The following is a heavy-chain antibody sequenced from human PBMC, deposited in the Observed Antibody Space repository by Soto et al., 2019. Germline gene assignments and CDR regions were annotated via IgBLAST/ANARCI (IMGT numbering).Heavy chain of an antibody. V-gene: IGHV4-39*01. CDR2: IYYSGST. CDR3: ARSGITGTTGWYFDL. Sequence: KTSETLSLTCTVSGGSISSSSYYWGWIRQPPGKGLERIGSIYYSGSTYYNPSLKSRVTISVDTSKNQFSLKLSSVTAADTAVYYCARSGITGTTGWYFDLWGRGTLVTVSS. D-gene: IGHD1-7*01. CDR1: GGSISSSSYY. J-gene: IGHJ2*01.